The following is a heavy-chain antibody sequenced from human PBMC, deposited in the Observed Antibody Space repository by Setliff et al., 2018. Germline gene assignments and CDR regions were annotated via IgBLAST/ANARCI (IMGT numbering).Heavy chain of an antibody. CDR2: INSDGSST. Sequence: PGGSLRLSCAASGFTFSSYWMHWVRQAPGKGLVWVSRINSDGSSTSYADSVKGRFTISRDNAKNTLYLQMNSLRAEDTAVYYCARVVNDNFWSGYLYYYGMDVWGQGTTVTVSS. V-gene: IGHV3-74*01. CDR1: GFTFSSYW. D-gene: IGHD3-3*01. J-gene: IGHJ6*02. CDR3: ARVVNDNFWSGYLYYYGMDV.